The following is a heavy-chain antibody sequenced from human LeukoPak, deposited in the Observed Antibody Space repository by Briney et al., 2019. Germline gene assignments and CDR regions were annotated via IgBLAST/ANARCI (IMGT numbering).Heavy chain of an antibody. V-gene: IGHV3-23*01. J-gene: IGHJ4*02. CDR3: AKDPMVRGVIPYYFDY. Sequence: GGSLRLSCAASGFPFSSYAMSWVRQAPGKGLEWVSGISGSGDSTYYADSVKGRFIISRDNSKNTLYLQMNSLRAEDTAVYYCAKDPMVRGVIPYYFDYWGQGTLVTVPS. CDR1: GFPFSSYA. D-gene: IGHD3-10*01. CDR2: ISGSGDST.